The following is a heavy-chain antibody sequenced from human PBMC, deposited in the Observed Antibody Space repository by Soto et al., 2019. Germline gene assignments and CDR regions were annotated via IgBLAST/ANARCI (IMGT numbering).Heavy chain of an antibody. Sequence: ASVKVSCKASGYTFTSYAMHWVRQAPGQRLEWMGWINAGNGNTKYSQKFQGRVTITRDTSASTAYMELSSLRSEDTAVYYCARGGYCSGGSCYRPSYFDYWGQGTLVTVSS. D-gene: IGHD2-15*01. V-gene: IGHV1-3*01. J-gene: IGHJ4*02. CDR3: ARGGYCSGGSCYRPSYFDY. CDR1: GYTFTSYA. CDR2: INAGNGNT.